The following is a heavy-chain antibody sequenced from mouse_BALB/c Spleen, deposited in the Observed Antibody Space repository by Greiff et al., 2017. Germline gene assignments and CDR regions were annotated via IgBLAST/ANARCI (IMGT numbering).Heavy chain of an antibody. CDR1: GFTFSSYG. CDR3: ARPYYRYDVYYAMDY. Sequence: EVKLMESGGDLVKPGGSLKLSCAASGFTFSSYGMSWVRQTPDKRLEWVATISSGGSYTYYPDSVKGRFTISRDNAKNTLYLQMSSLKSEDTAMYYCARPYYRYDVYYAMDYWGQGTSVTVSS. J-gene: IGHJ4*01. D-gene: IGHD2-14*01. CDR2: ISSGGSYT. V-gene: IGHV5-6*01.